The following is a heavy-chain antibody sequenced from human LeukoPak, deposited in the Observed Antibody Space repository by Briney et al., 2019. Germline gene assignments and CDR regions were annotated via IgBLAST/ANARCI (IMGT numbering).Heavy chain of an antibody. CDR2: FNGDGGNT. CDR1: GFTFSSYA. Sequence: PGGSLRLSWAASGFTFSSYAMCWVRQAPGKLLELVSGFNGDGGNTYYADFVNGRFTISRDNSKNTLYLQMNMLSADDTVLYYSAKERGYSYGSLVYCGQGNLGTVSS. V-gene: IGHV3-23*01. CDR3: AKERGYSYGSLVY. D-gene: IGHD5-18*01. J-gene: IGHJ4*02.